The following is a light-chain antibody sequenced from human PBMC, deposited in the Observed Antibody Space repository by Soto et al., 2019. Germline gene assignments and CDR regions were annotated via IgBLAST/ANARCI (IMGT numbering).Light chain of an antibody. Sequence: EIVMTQSPATLSVSPGERATLSCRASQSVSSNLAWYQQKPGQAPRLLIYGASTRATGIPARFSGSGSGTEFTLTLSSLQSEDFAVYYCQQYNNWPPGVLFGQGTKVEIK. CDR3: QQYNNWPPGVL. CDR1: QSVSSN. J-gene: IGKJ1*01. V-gene: IGKV3-15*01. CDR2: GAS.